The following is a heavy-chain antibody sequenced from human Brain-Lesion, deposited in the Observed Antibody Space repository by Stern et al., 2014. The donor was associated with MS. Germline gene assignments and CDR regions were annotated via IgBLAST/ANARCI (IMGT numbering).Heavy chain of an antibody. Sequence: QVQLQESGPGLVKPSETLSLTCTVSGGSISSSSYYWGWIRQPPGKGLEWIGSIYYRGSTYYNPSLKSRVTIPRDTPKNQFSLRLSSVTAADTAVYFCAKLWLGELPESPFDYWGQGTLVTVSS. V-gene: IGHV4-39*01. CDR1: GGSISSSSYY. J-gene: IGHJ4*02. CDR3: AKLWLGELPESPFDY. CDR2: IYYRGST. D-gene: IGHD3-10*01.